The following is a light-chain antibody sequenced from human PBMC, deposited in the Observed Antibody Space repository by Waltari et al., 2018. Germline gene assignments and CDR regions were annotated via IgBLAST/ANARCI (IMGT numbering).Light chain of an antibody. J-gene: IGLJ2*01. CDR2: EDE. CDR1: ALGNKY. Sequence: SFALTQAPSLSVSPGQTATLACSGDALGNKYVCWYQQKPGQSPVLVIFEDEKRPSGIPERFSASNSGNTALLTITGVQALDEAAYYCQTWDTNTVVFGGGTKLTVL. V-gene: IGLV3-1*01. CDR3: QTWDTNTVV.